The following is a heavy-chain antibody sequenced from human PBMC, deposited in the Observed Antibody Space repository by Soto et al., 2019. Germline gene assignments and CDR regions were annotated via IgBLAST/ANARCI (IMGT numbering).Heavy chain of an antibody. Sequence: GGSLRLSCAASGFTFSNAWMSWVRQAPGKGLEWVGRIKSKTDGGTTDYAAPVKGRFTISRDDSKNTLYLQMNSLKTEDTAVYYCTTVSTVTHLRPFDYWGQGTLVTVSS. CDR3: TTVSTVTHLRPFDY. D-gene: IGHD4-17*01. CDR1: GFTFSNAW. CDR2: IKSKTDGGTT. V-gene: IGHV3-15*01. J-gene: IGHJ4*02.